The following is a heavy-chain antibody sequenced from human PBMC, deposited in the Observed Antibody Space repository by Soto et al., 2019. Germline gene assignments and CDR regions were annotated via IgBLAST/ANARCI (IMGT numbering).Heavy chain of an antibody. CDR2: IYHIGDT. J-gene: IGHJ6*02. V-gene: IGHV4-59*08. CDR1: SGPSRSHN. CDR3: VRQGIGDLHGLVDV. Sequence: QVQLQQSGPGLVKPSETLSLTCTVSSGPSRSHNWGWIRQPQGGGLEWIGYIYHIGDTSYNPSLSSQVTISADTSTNRISLTLRSVTAADTAVYFCVRQGIGDLHGLVDVWGQGTRVSVSS. D-gene: IGHD3-10*01.